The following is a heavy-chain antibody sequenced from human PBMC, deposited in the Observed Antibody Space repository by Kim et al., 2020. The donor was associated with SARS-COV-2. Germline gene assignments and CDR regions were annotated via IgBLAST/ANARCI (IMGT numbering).Heavy chain of an antibody. CDR1: GGTFSSYA. Sequence: SVKVSCKASGGTFSSYAISWVRQAPGQGLEWMGGIIPIFGTANYAQQLQGRVTTTADQSTSTAYMELSSLSSEDAAVYYCARSLAGACTYYDYGMDVWGQGTTVTVSS. CDR3: ARSLAGACTYYDYGMDV. CDR2: IIPIFGTA. V-gene: IGHV1-69*13. D-gene: IGHD6-13*01. J-gene: IGHJ6*02.